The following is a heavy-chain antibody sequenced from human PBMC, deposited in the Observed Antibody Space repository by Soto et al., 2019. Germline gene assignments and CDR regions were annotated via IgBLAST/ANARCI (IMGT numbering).Heavy chain of an antibody. CDR3: VSQRTTVPTQAYFDY. CDR1: GGSVTNSSYY. V-gene: IGHV4-39*01. D-gene: IGHD4-17*01. Sequence: SETLSLTCTVSGGSVTNSSYYWGWIRQSPGKGLEWIGSVYYRGRSYSKSSVKSRVTISVDTSKNRFSLSLNSVTASDTAVYFCVSQRTTVPTQAYFDYWAQGTLVTVSS. CDR2: VYYRGRS. J-gene: IGHJ4*02.